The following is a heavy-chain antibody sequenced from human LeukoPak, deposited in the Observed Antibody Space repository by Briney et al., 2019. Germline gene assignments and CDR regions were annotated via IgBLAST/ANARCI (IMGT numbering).Heavy chain of an antibody. D-gene: IGHD4/OR15-4a*01. CDR1: GGSISSGDYY. V-gene: IGHV4-30-4*08. CDR3: ARDSAGYGDRVDFDP. J-gene: IGHJ5*02. Sequence: SETLSLTCTVSGGSISSGDYYWSWIRQPPGKGLEWIGYIYYSGSTYYNPSLKSRVTISVDTSKNQFSLKLSSVTAADTAVYYCARDSAGYGDRVDFDPWGQGTLVTVSS. CDR2: IYYSGST.